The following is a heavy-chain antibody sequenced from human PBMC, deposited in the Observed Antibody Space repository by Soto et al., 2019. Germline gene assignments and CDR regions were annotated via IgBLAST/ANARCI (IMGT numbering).Heavy chain of an antibody. CDR3: ARVPRLYSSSSEAPFDY. V-gene: IGHV1-46*01. J-gene: IGHJ4*02. CDR1: GYTFTSYY. D-gene: IGHD6-6*01. CDR2: INPSGGST. Sequence: ASVKVSCKASGYTFTSYYMHWVRQAPGQGLEWMGIINPSGGSTSYAQKFQGRVTMTRDTSTSTVYMELSSLRSEDTAVYYCARVPRLYSSSSEAPFDYWGQGTLVTVSS.